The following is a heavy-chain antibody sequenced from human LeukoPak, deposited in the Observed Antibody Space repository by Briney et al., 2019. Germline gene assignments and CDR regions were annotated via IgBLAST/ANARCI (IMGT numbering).Heavy chain of an antibody. Sequence: SETLSLTCTVCGGSISSGDFYWSWVRQHPETGLEWVGYIYYSGTAYYNPSLKSRVTMSVDTSKNQFSLKLDSVTAADTAVYYCARFSNAHGVKFDYWGQGTLVTVSS. CDR1: GGSISSGDFY. CDR3: ARFSNAHGVKFDY. D-gene: IGHD2-8*01. V-gene: IGHV4-31*03. CDR2: IYYSGTA. J-gene: IGHJ4*02.